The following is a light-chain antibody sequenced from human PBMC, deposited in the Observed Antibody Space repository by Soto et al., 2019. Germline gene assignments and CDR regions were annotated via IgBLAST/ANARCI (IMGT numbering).Light chain of an antibody. Sequence: QSVLTQPPSASWSRGQRVTSSCPGSSSNIGSNYVYWYQQLPGTAPKLLIYRNNQRRSGVPDRFSGSKSGTSVSLAISGLRSEDEANYYCAAWDDSLSGVLFGGGTK. CDR1: SSNIGSNY. V-gene: IGLV1-47*01. J-gene: IGLJ2*01. CDR3: AAWDDSLSGVL. CDR2: RNN.